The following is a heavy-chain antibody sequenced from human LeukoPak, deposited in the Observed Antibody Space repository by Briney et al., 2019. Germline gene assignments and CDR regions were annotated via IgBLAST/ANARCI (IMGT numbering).Heavy chain of an antibody. D-gene: IGHD2-2*01. Sequence: SETLSLTCSVCGGSMSSYYWSWIRQPPGKGLEWIGYIYYSGYTNYSPSLKSRVTISLDTSKNQFSLKLTSVTAADAAVYYCARGTCTSSSCYAGDYGVDVWGQGTPVTVAS. J-gene: IGHJ6*02. CDR1: GGSMSSYY. V-gene: IGHV4-59*08. CDR3: ARGTCTSSSCYAGDYGVDV. CDR2: IYYSGYT.